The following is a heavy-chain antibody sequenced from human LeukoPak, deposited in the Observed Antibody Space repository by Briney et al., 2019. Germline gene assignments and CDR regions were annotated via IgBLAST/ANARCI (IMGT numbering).Heavy chain of an antibody. Sequence: SXXLTLTCAVYGGSFNGYYWRGIRQPPGKGVEWVGEINHSGSNNYNPSLKSRVTISVDTSKNQFSLKLSSATAADTAVYYCARGRYDFWSGYYFDYWGQGTLVTVSS. CDR3: ARGRYDFWSGYYFDY. CDR1: GGSFNGYY. CDR2: INHSGSN. D-gene: IGHD3-3*01. J-gene: IGHJ4*02. V-gene: IGHV4-34*01.